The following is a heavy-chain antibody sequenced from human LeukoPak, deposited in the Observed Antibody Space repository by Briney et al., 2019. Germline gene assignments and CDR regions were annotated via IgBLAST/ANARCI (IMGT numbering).Heavy chain of an antibody. CDR2: ISYDGSNK. CDR3: ARWDRGLFDY. V-gene: IGHV3-30*19. Sequence: GGSLRLSCVASGFTFSSYGMHWVRRAPGKGLEWVAVISYDGSNKYYADSVKGRFTISRDNSKNTLYLQMNSLRAEDTAVYYCARWDRGLFDYWGQGTLVTVSS. CDR1: GFTFSSYG. J-gene: IGHJ4*02. D-gene: IGHD1-26*01.